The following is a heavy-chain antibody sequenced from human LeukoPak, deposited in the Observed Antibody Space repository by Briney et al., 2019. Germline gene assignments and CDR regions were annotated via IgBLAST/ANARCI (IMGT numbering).Heavy chain of an antibody. J-gene: IGHJ4*02. CDR1: VYTFTSYN. CDR2: INLSGGST. CDR3: ARSPDSGGYYSYFDY. V-gene: IGHV1-46*01. D-gene: IGHD3-22*01. Sequence: GSAVTVSLQSSVYTFTSYNMHWLRQPPAQGLEWVGIINLSGGSTSNAQKVHGRVTITRDTYTTTVYMELSSMRSEDTAVYYCARSPDSGGYYSYFDYWGQGTLVTVSS.